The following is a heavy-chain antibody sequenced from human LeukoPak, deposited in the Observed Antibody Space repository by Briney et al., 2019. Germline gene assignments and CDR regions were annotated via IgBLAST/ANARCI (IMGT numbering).Heavy chain of an antibody. CDR1: GGSISTSNYY. CDR2: IFYSGST. V-gene: IGHV4-39*07. CDR3: ARGAPGREGDFDY. Sequence: KSSETLSLTCTVSGGSISTSNYYWGWIRQPPGKGLEWIGNIFYSGSTYYSPSLKSRVTISVDTSKNQFSLKLSSVTAADTAVYYCARGAPGREGDFDYWGQGTLVTVSS. J-gene: IGHJ4*02.